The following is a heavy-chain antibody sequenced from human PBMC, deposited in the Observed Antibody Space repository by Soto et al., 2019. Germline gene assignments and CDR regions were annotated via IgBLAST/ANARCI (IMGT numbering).Heavy chain of an antibody. CDR1: GFTFRNYA. V-gene: IGHV3-23*01. CDR2: IHGEGAGS. J-gene: IGHJ5*02. Sequence: EVELLESGGGLVQPGGSVRLSCAASGFTFRNYAMSWVRQAPGKGLVWESSIHGEGAGSFYADAVKGRFTVSRDDSKETLYHQMSSLRVDDTSVYYCVKDGVARTGNWVWFDPWGQGTLVTVAS. CDR3: VKDGVARTGNWVWFDP. D-gene: IGHD6-19*01.